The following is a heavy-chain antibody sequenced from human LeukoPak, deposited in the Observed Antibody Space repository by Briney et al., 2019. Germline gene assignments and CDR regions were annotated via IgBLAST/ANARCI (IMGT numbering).Heavy chain of an antibody. V-gene: IGHV3-48*03. CDR3: ARVPASGLYGTTFVY. CDR2: ISSSATTI. CDR1: GFTFSRYE. Sequence: GGSLRLSCAASGFTFSRYEMNWVRQAPGKGLEWVSYISSSATTIYYADSVKGRFNISRDNAKNSLYLQMNSLRAEDTAVYYCARVPASGLYGTTFVYWGQGTLVTVSS. J-gene: IGHJ4*02. D-gene: IGHD6-19*01.